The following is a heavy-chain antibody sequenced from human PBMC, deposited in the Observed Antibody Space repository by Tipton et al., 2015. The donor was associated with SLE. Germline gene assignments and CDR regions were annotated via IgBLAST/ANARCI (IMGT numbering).Heavy chain of an antibody. D-gene: IGHD1-7*01. J-gene: IGHJ4*02. CDR3: ARWNYAFDC. Sequence: SLRLSCAASGFTFSDAWMSWVRQAPGKGLEWVSAISGSGGSTYYADSVKGRFTISRDNAKNSLHLQMNSLRAEDTAVYYCARWNYAFDCWGQGTLVTVSS. CDR2: ISGSGGST. CDR1: GFTFSDAW. V-gene: IGHV3-11*04.